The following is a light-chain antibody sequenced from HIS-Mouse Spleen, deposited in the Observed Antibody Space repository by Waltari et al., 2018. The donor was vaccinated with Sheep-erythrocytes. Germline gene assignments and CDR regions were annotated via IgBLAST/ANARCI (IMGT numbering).Light chain of an antibody. Sequence: QSALTQPASVSGSPGQSITISCTGTSSDVGSYTLFSWYQQHPGQAPKLMIYEGSKRPSGVSNRFSGSKSGNTASLTISGLQAEDEADYYCCSYAGSSTPWVFGGGTKLTVL. J-gene: IGLJ3*02. CDR3: CSYAGSSTPWV. CDR2: EGS. CDR1: SSDVGSYTL. V-gene: IGLV2-23*01.